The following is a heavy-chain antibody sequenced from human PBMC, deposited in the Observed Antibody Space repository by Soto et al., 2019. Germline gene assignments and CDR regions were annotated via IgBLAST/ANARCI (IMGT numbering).Heavy chain of an antibody. CDR3: ARETYRGFYFDY. Sequence: PGGSLRLSCAASGFTFSNYAMSWVRQAPGKGLEWVSGLSDGGGSTFYADSVKGRFTISRDNAKNTLYLQMNSLRVEDTALYYCARETYRGFYFDYWGQGTLVTVSS. CDR1: GFTFSNYA. V-gene: IGHV3-23*01. D-gene: IGHD4-4*01. J-gene: IGHJ4*02. CDR2: LSDGGGST.